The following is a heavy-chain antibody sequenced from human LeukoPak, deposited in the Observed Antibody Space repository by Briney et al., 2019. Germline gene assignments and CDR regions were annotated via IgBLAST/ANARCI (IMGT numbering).Heavy chain of an antibody. V-gene: IGHV3-30-3*01. D-gene: IGHD5-18*01. CDR1: GFTFSSYA. Sequence: PGKSLRLSCAASGFTFSSYAMHWVRQAPGKGLEWVALISYDGSNKYYADSVKGRFTISRDNSKNTLNLQMNNLRGEDTAVYYCARVNGYFYGYVDYWGQGTLVTVSS. CDR3: ARVNGYFYGYVDY. J-gene: IGHJ4*02. CDR2: ISYDGSNK.